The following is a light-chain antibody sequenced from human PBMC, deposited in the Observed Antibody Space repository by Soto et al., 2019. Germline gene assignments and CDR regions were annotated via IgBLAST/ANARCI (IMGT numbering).Light chain of an antibody. J-gene: IGKJ4*01. CDR1: QSISSH. Sequence: DIQMTQSPSSLSASVGDRVTITCRASQSISSHFNWYQQKPGKAPKFLIYGATRLQSGVPSRFSGSGSGTDFTLTISSLQPEDFATYYCQQSYSTPPTFGGGTKVEIK. CDR2: GAT. CDR3: QQSYSTPPT. V-gene: IGKV1-39*01.